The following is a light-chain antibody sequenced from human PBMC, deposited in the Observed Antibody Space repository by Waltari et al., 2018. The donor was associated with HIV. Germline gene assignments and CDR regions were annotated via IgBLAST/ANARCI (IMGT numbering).Light chain of an antibody. J-gene: IGKJ4*01. CDR1: QDLGLV. CDR2: YAS. Sequence: AIQLTQSQSPLSASVGDRVTITCRASQDLGLVLAWYQQKSGKPPTLLIYYASTLENGFPSYFTGSGSGTHFTLTISSLRPEEFATYYCQQSKSYPRTFGGGTRVDIK. CDR3: QQSKSYPRT. V-gene: IGKV1-13*02.